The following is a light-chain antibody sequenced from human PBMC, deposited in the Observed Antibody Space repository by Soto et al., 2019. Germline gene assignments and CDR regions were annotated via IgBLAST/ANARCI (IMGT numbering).Light chain of an antibody. Sequence: EIVLTQSPGTLSLSPGERATLSCRASQSVSSSYLAWYQQKPGQAPRLLIYGASSRATGIPARFSGSGSGTDFTLTISSLEPEDFAVYYCQQRSLGTFGPGTKVDIK. J-gene: IGKJ3*01. CDR3: QQRSLGT. V-gene: IGKV3D-20*02. CDR2: GAS. CDR1: QSVSSSY.